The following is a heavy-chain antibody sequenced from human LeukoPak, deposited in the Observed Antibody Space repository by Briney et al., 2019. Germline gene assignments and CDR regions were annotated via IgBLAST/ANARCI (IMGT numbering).Heavy chain of an antibody. CDR2: IIPIFGTA. J-gene: IGHJ4*02. D-gene: IGHD3-22*01. CDR1: GGTFSSYA. CDR3: ARTQRPDYYDSSGPIDY. V-gene: IGHV1-69*13. Sequence: ASVKVSCKASGGTFSSYAISWLRQAPGQGLEWMGGIIPIFGTANYAQKFQGRVTITADESTSTAYMELSSLRSEDTAVYYCARTQRPDYYDSSGPIDYWGQGTLVTVSS.